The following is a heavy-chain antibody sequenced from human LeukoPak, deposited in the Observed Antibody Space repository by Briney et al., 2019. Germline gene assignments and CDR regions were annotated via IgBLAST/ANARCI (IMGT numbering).Heavy chain of an antibody. D-gene: IGHD4-23*01. CDR3: ARDGNAHAFDI. J-gene: IGHJ3*02. CDR1: GFPFSSYA. CDR2: ISYDGSNK. Sequence: GGSLRLSCAASGFPFSSYAMHWVPQAPGKGLEWVAVISYDGSNKYYADSVKGRFTISRDNSKNTLYLQMNSLRAEDTAVYYCARDGNAHAFDIWGQGTMVTVSS. V-gene: IGHV3-30*04.